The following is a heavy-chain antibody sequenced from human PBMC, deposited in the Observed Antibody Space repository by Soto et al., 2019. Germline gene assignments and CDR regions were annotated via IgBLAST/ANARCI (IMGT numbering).Heavy chain of an antibody. CDR2: IYHTGST. V-gene: IGHV4-4*02. J-gene: IGHJ5*02. Sequence: QVQLQESGPGLVKPSGTLSLTCGVSSDSISSSNWWTWVRQPPGKGLAWIGEIYHTGSTNYNPSRKTGVPIEVEKSKNQFSLKLSAVTAADTAVDYCARVVVATYSSTFDPWGQGTLVTVSS. CDR3: ARVVVATYSSTFDP. D-gene: IGHD6-13*01. CDR1: SDSISSSNW.